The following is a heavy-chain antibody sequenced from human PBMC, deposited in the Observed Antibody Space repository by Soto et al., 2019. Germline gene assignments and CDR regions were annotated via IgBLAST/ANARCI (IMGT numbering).Heavy chain of an antibody. J-gene: IGHJ4*02. V-gene: IGHV1-8*01. Sequence: VQLVQSGAEVKKPGASVKVSCKASGYTFSSYDITWVRQATGQGLEWMGWMNPNSGNTGYAQKFQGRVTMTRDTSISTIYMELSSLRSEDSAVYYCARLNRGISVTWFIDYWGQGTLVTVSS. CDR2: MNPNSGNT. D-gene: IGHD6-19*01. CDR1: GYTFSSYD. CDR3: ARLNRGISVTWFIDY.